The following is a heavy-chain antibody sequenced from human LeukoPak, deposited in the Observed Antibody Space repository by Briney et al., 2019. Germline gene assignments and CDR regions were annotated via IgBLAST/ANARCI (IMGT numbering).Heavy chain of an antibody. J-gene: IGHJ4*02. CDR2: IYSGGST. D-gene: IGHD1-26*01. CDR3: TRRVGALYYFDY. V-gene: IGHV3-66*01. Sequence: GGSLRLSCAASGFTVSSNYMSWVRQAPGKGLEWVSVIYSGGSTYYADSVKGRFTISRDNSKNTLYLQMNSLRPEDTALYYCTRRVGALYYFDYWGQGTLVTVSS. CDR1: GFTVSSNY.